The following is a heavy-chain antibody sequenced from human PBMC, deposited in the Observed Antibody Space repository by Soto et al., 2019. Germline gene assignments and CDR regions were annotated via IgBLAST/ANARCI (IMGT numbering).Heavy chain of an antibody. D-gene: IGHD1-26*01. V-gene: IGHV5-10-1*01. Sequence: PGESLKISCKGSGYSFTSYWISWVRQMPGKGLEWMGRIDPSDSYTNYSPSFQGHVTISADKSISTAYLQWSSLKASDTAMYYCAGTVGATTPEAHYFDYWGQVTLVTVSS. CDR3: AGTVGATTPEAHYFDY. CDR1: GYSFTSYW. CDR2: IDPSDSYT. J-gene: IGHJ4*02.